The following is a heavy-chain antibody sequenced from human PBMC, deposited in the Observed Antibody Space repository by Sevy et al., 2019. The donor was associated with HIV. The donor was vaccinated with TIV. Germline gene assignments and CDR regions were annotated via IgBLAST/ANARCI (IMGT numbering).Heavy chain of an antibody. CDR1: GFTFSNYY. CDR2: ISGSSSYT. CDR3: ARDSGDYFDY. D-gene: IGHD4-17*01. Sequence: GGSLRLSCAASGFTFSNYYMSWIRQAPGKGLEWISYISGSSSYTNYADSVKGRFTISRDNSKNSLYLQMNILRAEDTAVYYCARDSGDYFDYWGQGTLVTVSS. V-gene: IGHV3-11*06. J-gene: IGHJ4*02.